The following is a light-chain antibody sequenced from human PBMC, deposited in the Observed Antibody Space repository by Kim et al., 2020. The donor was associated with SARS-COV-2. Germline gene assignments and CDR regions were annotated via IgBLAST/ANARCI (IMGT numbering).Light chain of an antibody. Sequence: QSALTQPPSASGTPGQRVTISCSGSRYNIGGTNTVNWYQQFPGRTPKLLIFNNNERPSGVPDRFSGSTSGTSASLAISGLQSEDEADYYCATWDDDLSAYLFGGGTQLTVL. CDR2: NNN. V-gene: IGLV1-44*01. J-gene: IGLJ3*02. CDR1: RYNIGGTNT. CDR3: ATWDDDLSAYL.